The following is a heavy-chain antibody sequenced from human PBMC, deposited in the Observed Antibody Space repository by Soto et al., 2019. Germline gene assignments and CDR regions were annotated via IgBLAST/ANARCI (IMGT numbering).Heavy chain of an antibody. CDR3: AGAMSHVFNM. V-gene: IGHV3-7*04. Sequence: PGGSLRLSCAASGFTFSSHWMSWVRQAPGKGLEWVANIKQDGSAKYYVDSVKGRFTISRDNAKNSLYLQMKSLRADDTDVYYWAGAMSHVFNMGGQGKMFTV. CDR2: IKQDGSAK. CDR1: GFTFSSHW. J-gene: IGHJ3*02.